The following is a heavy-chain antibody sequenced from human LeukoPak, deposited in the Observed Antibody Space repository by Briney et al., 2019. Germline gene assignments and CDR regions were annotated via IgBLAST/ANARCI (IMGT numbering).Heavy chain of an antibody. D-gene: IGHD6-13*01. J-gene: IGHJ4*02. CDR1: GFTFSSYG. CDR3: AKDRSSSLVDY. V-gene: IGHV3-30*18. Sequence: PGGSLRLSCAASGFTFSSYGMHWVRQAPGKGLEWVAVISYDGSSKYYADSVKGRFTISRDNSKNTLYLQMNSLRAEDTAVYYCAKDRSSSLVDYWGQGTLVTVSS. CDR2: ISYDGSSK.